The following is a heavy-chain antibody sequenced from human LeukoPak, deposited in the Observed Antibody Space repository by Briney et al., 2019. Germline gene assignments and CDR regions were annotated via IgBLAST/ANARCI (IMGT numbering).Heavy chain of an antibody. J-gene: IGHJ6*02. CDR1: GFTVSSNY. V-gene: IGHV3-66*04. D-gene: IGHD2-21*02. Sequence: GGSLRLSCAASGFTVSSNYMSWVRQAPGKGLERVSIIYSGGNTYYADSVQGRSTISRDISKNTLYLQMNSLRPEDTAVYYCARHIVVVTTIAPYYYYYGMDVWGQGTTVTVSS. CDR3: ARHIVVVTTIAPYYYYYGMDV. CDR2: IYSGGNT.